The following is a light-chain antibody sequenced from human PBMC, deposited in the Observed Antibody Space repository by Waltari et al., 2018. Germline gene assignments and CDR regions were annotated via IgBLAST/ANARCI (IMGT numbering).Light chain of an antibody. J-gene: IGLJ2*01. CDR1: GSNIGAGYD. CDR2: GVT. Sequence: QSVLTQPPSVSGAPGQRVTISCTGSGSNIGAGYDVHWYQQRPGEAPKLLIYGVTTRPLGVPDRFSGSQSGTSASLAIRGLQAEDEANYYCQSYDPSLSVVFGGGTKLTVV. V-gene: IGLV1-40*01. CDR3: QSYDPSLSVV.